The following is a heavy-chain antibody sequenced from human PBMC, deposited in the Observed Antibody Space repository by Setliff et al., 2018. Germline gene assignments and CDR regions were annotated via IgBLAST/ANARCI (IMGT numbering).Heavy chain of an antibody. Sequence: SETLSLTCTVSGASIGSGSHYWSWIRQPAGRGLEWIGRIYTSGTTNYSPSLKSRVSISSDTSKNVISLKLNSVTAADTAAYFCAREYVVISFVRNTHSHYGMDVWGQGTTVTV. CDR2: IYTSGTT. V-gene: IGHV4-61*02. J-gene: IGHJ6*02. CDR3: AREYVVISFVRNTHSHYGMDV. D-gene: IGHD2-21*01. CDR1: GASIGSGSHY.